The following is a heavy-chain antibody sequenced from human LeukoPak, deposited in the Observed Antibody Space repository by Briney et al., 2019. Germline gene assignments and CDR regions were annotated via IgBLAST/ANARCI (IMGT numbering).Heavy chain of an antibody. D-gene: IGHD6-25*01. CDR1: GFTFSSYN. CDR2: ISTSSSTI. V-gene: IGHV3-48*02. Sequence: GGSLRLSCAASGFTFSSYNMNWVRQAPGKGLEWVSFISTSSSTIYYADSVKGRFTISRDSAKNLLYLQMNSLRDDDTAVYYCARRAAGLGYFDCWGQGTLVTVSS. J-gene: IGHJ4*02. CDR3: ARRAAGLGYFDC.